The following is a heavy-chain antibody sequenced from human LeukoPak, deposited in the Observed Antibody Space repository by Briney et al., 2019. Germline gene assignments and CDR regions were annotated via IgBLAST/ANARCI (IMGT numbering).Heavy chain of an antibody. Sequence: SGGSLRLSCVAAGFTLGNYWMHWVRHAPGKGLVWVSHINTDGSSTNYADSVKGRFTISRDNDRNTLYLQMNSVRVEDTGVYYCARDLTHCSGGRCHTSPNDCWGQRTQVTVSS. CDR1: GFTLGNYW. V-gene: IGHV3-74*01. J-gene: IGHJ4*02. CDR3: ARDLTHCSGGRCHTSPNDC. CDR2: INTDGSST. D-gene: IGHD2-15*01.